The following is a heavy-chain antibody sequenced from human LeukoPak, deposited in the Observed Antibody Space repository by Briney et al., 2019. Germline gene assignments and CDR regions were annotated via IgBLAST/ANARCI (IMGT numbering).Heavy chain of an antibody. V-gene: IGHV3-7*01. CDR2: INEDGSVK. Sequence: HPGGSLRLSCAVSGFIFSSNWMSWVRQAPGKGLEWVANINEDGSVKYYVDSVKGRFTISRDNAKNSLYLQMSSLRAEDTAVYYCARIGRRGWNFDYWGQGTLVTVSS. J-gene: IGHJ4*02. CDR1: GFIFSSNW. CDR3: ARIGRRGWNFDY. D-gene: IGHD6-19*01.